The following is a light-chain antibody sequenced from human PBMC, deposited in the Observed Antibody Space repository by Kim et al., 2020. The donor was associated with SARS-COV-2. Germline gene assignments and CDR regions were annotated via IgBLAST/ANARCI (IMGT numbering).Light chain of an antibody. V-gene: IGKV3-20*01. Sequence: EIVLTQSPGTLSLSPGERANLSCRASQSVSSNYLAWYQQKPGQAPRLLIYGASSRATGIPDRFSGSGSGTDFTLTITRLEPEDFAVYYCQQYSSSPATFGQGTKVDIK. CDR1: QSVSSNY. CDR2: GAS. J-gene: IGKJ1*01. CDR3: QQYSSSPAT.